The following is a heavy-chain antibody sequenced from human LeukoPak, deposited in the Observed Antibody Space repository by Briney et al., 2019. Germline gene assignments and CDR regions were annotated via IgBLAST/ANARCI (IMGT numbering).Heavy chain of an antibody. Sequence: ASVKVSCKASGYTFTSYAVNWVRQAPGQGLEWMGWINTNTGNPTYAQGFTGRFVFSLDTSVSTAYLQISSLKAEDTAVYYCARDGAAAGPNYYYYYMDVWGKGTTVTVSS. V-gene: IGHV7-4-1*02. D-gene: IGHD6-13*01. CDR1: GYTFTSYA. J-gene: IGHJ6*03. CDR3: ARDGAAAGPNYYYYYMDV. CDR2: INTNTGNP.